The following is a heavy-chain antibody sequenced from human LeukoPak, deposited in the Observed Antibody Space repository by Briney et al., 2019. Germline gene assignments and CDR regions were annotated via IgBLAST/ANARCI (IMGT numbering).Heavy chain of an antibody. CDR1: GGSITSSY. J-gene: IGHJ5*02. V-gene: IGHV4-59*01. CDR3: ARGRYSAGDNWFDP. Sequence: SETLSLTCTVSGGSITSSYWSWIRQSPGKGLEWIGYIHYTGSTNYNPSLKSRVTMLIDTSKNQFSLKLSSVTAADTAVYYCARGRYSAGDNWFDPWGQGTLVTVSA. D-gene: IGHD3-9*01. CDR2: IHYTGST.